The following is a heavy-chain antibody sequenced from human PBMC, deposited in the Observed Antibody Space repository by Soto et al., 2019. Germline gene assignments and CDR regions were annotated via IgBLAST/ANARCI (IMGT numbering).Heavy chain of an antibody. CDR3: ARGGRRSPGMDV. Sequence: SETMSVTCTVAGGYIISGGYYWSWLHQHPGKGLEWIGYIYYSGSTYYNPSLKSRVTISVDTSKNQFSLKLSSVTAADTAVYYCARGGRRSPGMDVWGQGTTVTVSS. CDR2: IYYSGST. V-gene: IGHV4-31*03. CDR1: GGYIISGGYY. J-gene: IGHJ6*02.